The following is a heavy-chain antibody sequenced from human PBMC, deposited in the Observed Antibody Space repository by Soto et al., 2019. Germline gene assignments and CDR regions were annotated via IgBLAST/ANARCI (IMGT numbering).Heavy chain of an antibody. CDR1: GGSISTSDYS. CDR3: AREMTIFGVAPGGGVDV. D-gene: IGHD3-3*01. V-gene: IGHV4-30-2*01. CDR2: IYQTGRT. J-gene: IGHJ6*02. Sequence: QLQLQESGSGLVQPSQTLSLTCTASGGSISTSDYSWTWLRQPHGGGLEWIGSIYQTGRTYVIPSLKSRVTMALDKSKNQCSLNLTSVTAADTALYYCAREMTIFGVAPGGGVDVWGQGTTVTVSS.